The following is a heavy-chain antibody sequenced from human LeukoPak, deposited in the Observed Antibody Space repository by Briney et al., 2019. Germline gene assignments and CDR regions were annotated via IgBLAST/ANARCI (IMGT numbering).Heavy chain of an antibody. D-gene: IGHD3-22*01. Sequence: ASVKVSCKASGYTFTSYDMHWVRQAPGQGLEWMGIVDPSGGSTSYAQKFQGRVTMTRDTSTSTVYMELSSLRSEDTAVYYCARDLDYYDSSGTLDYWGQGTLVTVPS. CDR2: VDPSGGST. J-gene: IGHJ4*02. V-gene: IGHV1-46*01. CDR1: GYTFTSYD. CDR3: ARDLDYYDSSGTLDY.